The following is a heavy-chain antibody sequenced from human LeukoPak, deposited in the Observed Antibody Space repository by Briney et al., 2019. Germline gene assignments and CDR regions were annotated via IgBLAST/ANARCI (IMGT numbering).Heavy chain of an antibody. Sequence: SETLSLTCTVSGVSISSYYWSWIRQPPGKGLEWIGYTYYSGSTNYNPSLKSRGTISIDTSKNQFSLKLSSVTAADMAVYYCARDANTRGNSFDPWGQGTLVTVSS. V-gene: IGHV4-59*01. D-gene: IGHD4-23*01. CDR2: TYYSGST. J-gene: IGHJ5*02. CDR1: GVSISSYY. CDR3: ARDANTRGNSFDP.